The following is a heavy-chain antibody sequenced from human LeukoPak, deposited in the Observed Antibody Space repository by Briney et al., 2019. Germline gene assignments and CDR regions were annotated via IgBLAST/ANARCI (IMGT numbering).Heavy chain of an antibody. CDR1: GFTFSSYG. CDR2: IRYDENNK. J-gene: IGHJ4*02. CDR3: ATDHTFYSTDY. D-gene: IGHD6-13*01. V-gene: IGHV3-30*02. Sequence: GGSLRLSCAASGFTFSSYGMHWVRQAPGKGLEWVAFIRYDENNKYYADSVKGRFTISRDNPKNTLYLQLNSLRAEDTAVYYCATDHTFYSTDYWGQGTLVTVSS.